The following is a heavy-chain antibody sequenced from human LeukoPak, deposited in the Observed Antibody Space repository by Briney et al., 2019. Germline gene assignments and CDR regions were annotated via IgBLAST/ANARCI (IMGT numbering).Heavy chain of an antibody. CDR3: AKMGQGSCGWYGSVAFDI. Sequence: GGSLRLSCAASGFSFRYYGMNWVRQAPGKGLEWVSSISSSSSYIYYADSVKGRFTISRDNAKNSLYLQMNSLRAEDTAVYYCAKMGQGSCGWYGSVAFDIWGQGTMVTISS. J-gene: IGHJ3*02. CDR1: GFSFRYYG. D-gene: IGHD6-19*01. V-gene: IGHV3-21*04. CDR2: ISSSSSYI.